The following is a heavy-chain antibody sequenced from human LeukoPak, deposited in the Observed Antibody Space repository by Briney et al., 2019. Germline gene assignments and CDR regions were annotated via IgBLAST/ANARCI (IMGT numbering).Heavy chain of an antibody. Sequence: GASVKVSCKASGYTFTGYEMHWARQAPGQGLEWMGRINPDSGGTNYAQKFQGRVTMTRDTSIGTAYMELSRLRSDDTAVYYCARDQYSSGWYGLWGQGTLVTVSS. J-gene: IGHJ4*02. CDR3: ARDQYSSGWYGL. CDR2: INPDSGGT. D-gene: IGHD6-19*01. V-gene: IGHV1-2*06. CDR1: GYTFTGYE.